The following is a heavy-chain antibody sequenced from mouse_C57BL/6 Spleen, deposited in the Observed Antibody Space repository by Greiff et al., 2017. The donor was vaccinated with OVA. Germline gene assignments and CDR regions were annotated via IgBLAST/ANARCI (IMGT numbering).Heavy chain of an antibody. CDR2: IRNKANGYTT. CDR1: GFTFTDDY. D-gene: IGHD1-1*01. Sequence: DVKLVESGGGLVQPGGSLSLSCAASGFTFTDDYMSWVRQPPGKALEWLGFIRNKANGYTTEYSASVKGRFTISRDNSQSILYLQMNALRAEDSATYYCARDGYYGGAMDYWGQGTSVTVSS. V-gene: IGHV7-3*01. J-gene: IGHJ4*01. CDR3: ARDGYYGGAMDY.